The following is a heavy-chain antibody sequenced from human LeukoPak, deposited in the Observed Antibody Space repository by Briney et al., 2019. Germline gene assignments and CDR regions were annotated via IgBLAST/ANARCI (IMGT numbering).Heavy chain of an antibody. CDR3: ARGRLRWSTGPPPRDFDY. CDR1: GYTFTSYY. D-gene: IGHD4-23*01. J-gene: IGHJ4*02. CDR2: INPSGGST. V-gene: IGHV1-46*01. Sequence: GASVKVSCKASGYTFTSYYMHWVRQAPGQGLEWMGIINPSGGSTSYAQKFQGRVTMTRDTSTSTVYMELSSLRSEDTAVYYCARGRLRWSTGPPPRDFDYWGQGTLVTVSS.